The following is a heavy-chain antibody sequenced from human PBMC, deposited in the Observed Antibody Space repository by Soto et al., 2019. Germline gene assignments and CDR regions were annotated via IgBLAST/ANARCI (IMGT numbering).Heavy chain of an antibody. D-gene: IGHD3-3*01. J-gene: IGHJ3*01. CDR3: AKTILEWLSDAAFDL. Sequence: QVQLVESGGGVVQPGRSLRLSCAASGFTFSSHGMHWVRQAPGKGLEWVAVISYDGSNKFYADSVKGRFTISRDNSKKALFLQMNSLRGDDTAVYYCAKTILEWLSDAAFDLWGQGTSVTVSS. CDR1: GFTFSSHG. V-gene: IGHV3-30*18. CDR2: ISYDGSNK.